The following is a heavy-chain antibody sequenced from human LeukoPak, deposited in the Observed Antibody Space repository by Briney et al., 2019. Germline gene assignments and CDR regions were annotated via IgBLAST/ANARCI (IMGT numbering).Heavy chain of an antibody. D-gene: IGHD2-21*01. CDR2: INHSGST. V-gene: IGHV4-34*01. Sequence: PSETLSLTCAVYGESSSGYYWSWIRQPPGKGLEWLGEINHSGSTNFNPSLKSRVTVSVDTSKKQFSLKLRSVTAADTAVYYCAGYSGYYYYGMDVWGQGTTVTVSS. CDR1: GESSSGYY. CDR3: AGYSGYYYYGMDV. J-gene: IGHJ6*02.